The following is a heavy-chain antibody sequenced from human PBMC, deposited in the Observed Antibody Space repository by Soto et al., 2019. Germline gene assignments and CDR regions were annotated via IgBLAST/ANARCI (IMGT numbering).Heavy chain of an antibody. Sequence: SETLSLTCTVSGGSISSYYWSWIRQPPGKGLEWIGCIYYSGSTNYNPSLKSRVTISVDTSKNQFSLKLSPVTAADTAVYYCAGSWSTPGRADYWGQGTMVTVYS. V-gene: IGHV4-59*01. D-gene: IGHD6-13*01. J-gene: IGHJ4*02. CDR3: AGSWSTPGRADY. CDR1: GGSISSYY. CDR2: IYYSGST.